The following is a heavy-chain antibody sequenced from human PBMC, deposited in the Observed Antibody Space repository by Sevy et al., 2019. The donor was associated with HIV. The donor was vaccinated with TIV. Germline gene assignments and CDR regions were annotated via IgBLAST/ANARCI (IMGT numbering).Heavy chain of an antibody. D-gene: IGHD3-16*01. CDR1: GFIFSDYP. J-gene: IGHJ6*03. V-gene: IGHV3-11*04. CDR2: ISSPGGTI. CDR3: AREGGELAMDV. Sequence: GGSLRLSCTASGFIFSDYPMNWIRQAPGKGLEWVSYISSPGGTIYYADSLKGRYTISRDNTKKSQYLQMNSLKPEDTAIYYSAREGGELAMDVWGKGTTFTVSS.